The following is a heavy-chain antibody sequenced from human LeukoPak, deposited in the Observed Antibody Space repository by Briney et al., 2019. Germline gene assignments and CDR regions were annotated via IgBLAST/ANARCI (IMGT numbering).Heavy chain of an antibody. V-gene: IGHV3-21*04. CDR3: ARDKSGSYGGSRIDY. D-gene: IGHD1-26*01. J-gene: IGHJ4*02. CDR1: GFTFSSYS. CDR2: ISGSSSYI. Sequence: PGGSLRLSCAASGFTFSSYSMNWVRQAPGKGLEWVSSISGSSSYIYYADSLKGRFTISRHNAKNSLYLQMNSLRAEDTAVYYCARDKSGSYGGSRIDYWGQGTLVTVSS.